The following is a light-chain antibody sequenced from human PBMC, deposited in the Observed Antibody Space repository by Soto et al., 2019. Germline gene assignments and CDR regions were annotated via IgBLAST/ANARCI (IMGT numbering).Light chain of an antibody. CDR2: EVS. V-gene: IGLV2-14*01. CDR3: CSYSSSSTFYV. CDR1: SSDVGGYNF. J-gene: IGLJ1*01. Sequence: QSVLTQPASVSGSPGQSITISCTGTSSDVGGYNFVSWYQHHPGKAPKLLIYEVSNRPSGVSNRISASKSGNTASLTISALQAEDEADYYCCSYSSSSTFYVFGTGTKLTVL.